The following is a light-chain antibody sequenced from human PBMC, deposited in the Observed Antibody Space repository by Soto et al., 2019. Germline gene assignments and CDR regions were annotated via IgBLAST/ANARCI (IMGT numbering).Light chain of an antibody. CDR3: QQYGSSVVT. CDR2: GAS. J-gene: IGKJ4*01. V-gene: IGKV3-20*01. CDR1: QSVSSSY. Sequence: EIVLTQSPGTLSLSPGERATLSCRASQSVSSSYVTWYQQKPGQTPRLLIYGASSRATGIPDRFSGSGSGTDFTLTISRLEPEDFAVYYCQQYGSSVVTFGGGTKVEIK.